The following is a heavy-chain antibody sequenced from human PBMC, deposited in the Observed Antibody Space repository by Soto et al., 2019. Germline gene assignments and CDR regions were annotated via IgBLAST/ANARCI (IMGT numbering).Heavy chain of an antibody. Sequence: SETLSLTCTVSGDSIGGSNFYWGWLRQPPGKGLEWIGSIFYSGNTYYNPSLKSRVIMSVDTSKNQLSLGLNSVTAADTAGYYCARTGRIAIFGVVTEFDPWGPGTLVTVSS. V-gene: IGHV4-39*01. CDR3: ARTGRIAIFGVVTEFDP. J-gene: IGHJ5*02. CDR1: GDSIGGSNFY. D-gene: IGHD3-3*01. CDR2: IFYSGNT.